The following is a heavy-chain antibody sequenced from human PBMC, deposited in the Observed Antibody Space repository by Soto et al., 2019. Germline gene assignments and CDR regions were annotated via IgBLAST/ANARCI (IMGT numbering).Heavy chain of an antibody. Sequence: GGSLRLPCSASGFTFDASAMSWVRQFPGKGLEWVSSIGSSGGNRYYAAAVRGRFTISRDNARNTVDLQINSLRAEDTAAYFWANVASDYIISLDSWGQGTLATLAS. CDR3: ANVASDYIISLDS. CDR2: IGSSGGNR. J-gene: IGHJ4*02. V-gene: IGHV3-23*01. CDR1: GFTFDASA. D-gene: IGHD4-4*01.